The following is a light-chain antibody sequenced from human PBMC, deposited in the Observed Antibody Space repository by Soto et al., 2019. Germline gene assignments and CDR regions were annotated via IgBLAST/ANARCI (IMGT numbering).Light chain of an antibody. Sequence: DIQMTQSPASLSASVGDRITITCRASHSISTYLNWYQQKPGKAPNLLIYATSTLQSGVPSRFAGSGSGTDFTLIISSLQPEDFATYFCQQSYNTPYTFGQGTKVDIK. V-gene: IGKV1-39*01. CDR1: HSISTY. CDR2: ATS. J-gene: IGKJ2*01. CDR3: QQSYNTPYT.